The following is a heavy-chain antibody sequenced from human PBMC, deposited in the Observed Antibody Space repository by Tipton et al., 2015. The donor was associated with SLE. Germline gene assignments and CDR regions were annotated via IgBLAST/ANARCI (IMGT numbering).Heavy chain of an antibody. J-gene: IGHJ5*02. CDR2: ISGSGGST. CDR1: GFTFSSYA. Sequence: AVSGFTFSSYAMSWVRQAPGKGLEWVSGISGSGGSTYYADSVKGRFTISRDNSKNTLYLQMNSLRAEDMAVYYCARDRRTGLRFLEWLFGIVPWGQGTLVTVSS. CDR3: ARDRRTGLRFLEWLFGIVP. V-gene: IGHV3-23*01. D-gene: IGHD3-3*01.